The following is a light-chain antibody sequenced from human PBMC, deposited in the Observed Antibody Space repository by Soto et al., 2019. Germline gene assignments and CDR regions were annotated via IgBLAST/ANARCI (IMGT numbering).Light chain of an antibody. CDR2: G. Sequence: QSALTQPPSVSGAPGQRVTISCTGSSSNIGAGYPVHWYQQLPGTAPKLLVAGNRPSGVPDRFSVSKSGASASLAITGLQAEDEADYYCSSYTVSSTLVFGGGTKLTVL. J-gene: IGLJ3*02. V-gene: IGLV1-40*01. CDR1: SSNIGAGYP. CDR3: SSYTVSSTLV.